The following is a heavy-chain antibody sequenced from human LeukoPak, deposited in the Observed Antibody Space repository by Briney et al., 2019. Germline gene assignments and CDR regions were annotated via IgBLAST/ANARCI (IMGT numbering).Heavy chain of an antibody. CDR3: TGGPIQLWIHNGMDV. V-gene: IGHV3-49*04. Sequence: GGSLRLSCTASGFTFGDHAMSWVRQAPGKGLEWVGFIRSEAYRGTTEYAPSVKGRFTISRDDSKSIAYLQMNSLKAEDTAVYYCTGGPIQLWIHNGMDVWGQGTTVTVSS. CDR2: IRSEAYRGTT. J-gene: IGHJ6*02. CDR1: GFTFGDHA. D-gene: IGHD5-18*01.